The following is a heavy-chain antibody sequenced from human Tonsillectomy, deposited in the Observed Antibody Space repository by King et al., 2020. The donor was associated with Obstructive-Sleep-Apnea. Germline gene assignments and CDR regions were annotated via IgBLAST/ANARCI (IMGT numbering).Heavy chain of an antibody. CDR1: GFTFSSYW. V-gene: IGHV3-74*01. CDR2: SNSDGRST. Sequence: VQLVESGGGLVQPGGSLSLACAASGFTFSSYWMHVVRQAPGKGLVGFSRSNSDGRSTRYADSVKGRFTISRDNAKNTLYLQMNSLRAEDTAVYYCARSVAPFDYWGQGTLVTVSS. J-gene: IGHJ4*02. CDR3: ARSVAPFDY. D-gene: IGHD6-19*01.